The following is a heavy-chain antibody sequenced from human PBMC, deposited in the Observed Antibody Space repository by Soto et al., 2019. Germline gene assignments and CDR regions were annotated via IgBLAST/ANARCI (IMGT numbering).Heavy chain of an antibody. CDR3: ARGYFGGGGCYLRRAAFDV. CDR1: GFTFSAYH. CDR2: INPTSSHI. J-gene: IGHJ3*01. V-gene: IGHV3-21*01. D-gene: IGHD2-15*01. Sequence: EVQLVESGGGLVMPGGSLRLSCAASGFTFSAYHMNWVRQAPGKGLEWVSSINPTSSHIYYADSVSGRFTISRDDSKNSVSLQMNSLRTEDAALYYCARGYFGGGGCYLRRAAFDVWGQGTMVTVSS.